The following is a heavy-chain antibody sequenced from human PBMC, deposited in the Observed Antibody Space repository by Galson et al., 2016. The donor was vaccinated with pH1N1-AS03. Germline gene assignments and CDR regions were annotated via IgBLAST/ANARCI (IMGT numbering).Heavy chain of an antibody. CDR2: IRYEGSNT. J-gene: IGHJ3*02. V-gene: IGHV3-30*02. Sequence: SLRLSCAASGFTFSSYGLHWIRQAPGEGLEWVTFIRYEGSNTYYVDSLRGRFTISRDNSKNVLYLQMNSLRAEDSAAYYCAKDRVRLQVTESSAFDIWGQGTMVTVSS. D-gene: IGHD4-23*01. CDR3: AKDRVRLQVTESSAFDI. CDR1: GFTFSSYG.